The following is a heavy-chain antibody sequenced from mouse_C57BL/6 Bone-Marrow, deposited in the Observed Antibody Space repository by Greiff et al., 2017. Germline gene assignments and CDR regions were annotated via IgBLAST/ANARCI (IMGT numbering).Heavy chain of an antibody. Sequence: QVQLQQSGPGLVQPSQSLSITCTVSGFSFTSYGVHWVRQSPGKGLEWLGVIWSGGSTAYNAAFMSRLSITKDNYTGQVFFRMNSLQADDAAICYCASDDGYSAGAMDYWGQGTSVTVSS. V-gene: IGHV2-5*01. CDR1: GFSFTSYG. CDR3: ASDDGYSAGAMDY. D-gene: IGHD2-3*01. CDR2: IWSGGST. J-gene: IGHJ4*01.